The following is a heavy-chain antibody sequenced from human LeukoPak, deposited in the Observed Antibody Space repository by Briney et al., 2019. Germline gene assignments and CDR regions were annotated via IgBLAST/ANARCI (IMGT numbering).Heavy chain of an antibody. Sequence: PSETLSLTCTVSGGSISSYYWSWIRQPAGEGLEWIGRIYTSGSTNYNPSLKSRVTMSVDTSKNQFSLKLSSVTAADTAVYYCARDLGPVTQSYDGSGYFYWGQGTLVTVSS. CDR3: ARDLGPVTQSYDGSGYFY. CDR2: IYTSGST. V-gene: IGHV4-4*07. CDR1: GGSISSYY. J-gene: IGHJ4*02. D-gene: IGHD3-22*01.